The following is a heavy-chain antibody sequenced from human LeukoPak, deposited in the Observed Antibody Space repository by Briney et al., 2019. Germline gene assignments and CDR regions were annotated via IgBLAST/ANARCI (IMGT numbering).Heavy chain of an antibody. Sequence: SVKVSCKASGYTFTGYNMHWVRRAPGQGLEWMGRIIPIFGTANYAQKFQGRVTITTDESTSTAYMELSSLRSEDTAVYYCARDSGYYDSSGYYPNWFDPWGQGTLVTVSS. J-gene: IGHJ5*02. CDR3: ARDSGYYDSSGYYPNWFDP. CDR2: IIPIFGTA. V-gene: IGHV1-69*05. D-gene: IGHD3-22*01. CDR1: GYTFTGYN.